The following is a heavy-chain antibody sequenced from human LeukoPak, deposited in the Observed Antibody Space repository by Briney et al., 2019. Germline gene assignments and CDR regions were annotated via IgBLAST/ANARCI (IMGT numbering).Heavy chain of an antibody. Sequence: GGSLRLSCAASGFTFSSYSMNWVRQAPGKGLEWVSSISSSSSYIYYADSVKGRFTISRDNSKNTLYLQMNSLRTEDTAVYCCAGKSPGWSMAFDHWGQGTLVTVSS. CDR1: GFTFSSYS. J-gene: IGHJ4*02. CDR2: ISSSSSYI. V-gene: IGHV3-21*04. CDR3: AGKSPGWSMAFDH. D-gene: IGHD2-8*01.